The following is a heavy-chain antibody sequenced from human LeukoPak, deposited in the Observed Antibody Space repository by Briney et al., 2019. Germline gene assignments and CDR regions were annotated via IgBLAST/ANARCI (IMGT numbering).Heavy chain of an antibody. D-gene: IGHD1-1*01. J-gene: IGHJ3*02. CDR1: GFTFSSYS. CDR2: ISSSSSYI. Sequence: GGSLRLSCAASGFTFSSYSMNWVRQAPGKGLEWVSSISSSSSYIYYADSVKGRFTISRDNAKNSLYLKMNSLRAEDTAVYYCTRDPPGGWNDVSHAFDIWGQGTMVTVSS. CDR3: TRDPPGGWNDVSHAFDI. V-gene: IGHV3-21*01.